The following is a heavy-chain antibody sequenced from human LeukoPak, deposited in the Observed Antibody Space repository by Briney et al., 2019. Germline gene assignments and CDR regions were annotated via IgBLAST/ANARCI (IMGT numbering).Heavy chain of an antibody. D-gene: IGHD4-17*01. Sequence: ASVRVSCTPSVYTFTPYDMHWVRQAPGQGLEWMGWINPNSGGTNYAQKFQGRVTMNRDTSISTAYMELSRLRSDDTAVYYCARETTVTTYNWFDPWGQGTLVTVSS. J-gene: IGHJ5*02. CDR1: VYTFTPYD. V-gene: IGHV1-2*02. CDR3: ARETTVTTYNWFDP. CDR2: INPNSGGT.